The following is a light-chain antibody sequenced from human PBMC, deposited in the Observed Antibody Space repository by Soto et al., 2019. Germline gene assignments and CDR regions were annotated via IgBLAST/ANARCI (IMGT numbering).Light chain of an antibody. CDR1: SSEVGGYNY. Sequence: QSLLTQPASVSGSPGQSITISCTGTSSEVGGYNYVSWYQQHPGKAPKLMIYDVSNRPSGVSNRFSGSKSGNTASLTISGLQAEYEADSYCSSYTTSSTQVFGPGTEVTV. CDR2: DVS. V-gene: IGLV2-14*01. CDR3: SSYTTSSTQV. J-gene: IGLJ1*01.